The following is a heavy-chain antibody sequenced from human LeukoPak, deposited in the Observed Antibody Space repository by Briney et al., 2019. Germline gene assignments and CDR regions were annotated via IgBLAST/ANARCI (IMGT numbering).Heavy chain of an antibody. J-gene: IGHJ4*02. D-gene: IGHD6-13*01. CDR1: GFTFSDYY. CDR3: ARAGEGYSSSWYYFDY. Sequence: GGSLRLSCAASGFTFSDYYMSWIRQAPGKGLEWVSYISSSDSTTYYADSVKGRFTISRDNAKNSLYLQMNSLRAEDTAVYYCARAGEGYSSSWYYFDYWGQGTLVTVSS. CDR2: ISSSDSTT. V-gene: IGHV3-11*04.